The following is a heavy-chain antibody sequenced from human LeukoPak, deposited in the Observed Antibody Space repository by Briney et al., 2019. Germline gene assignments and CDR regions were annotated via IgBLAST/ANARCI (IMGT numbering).Heavy chain of an antibody. CDR3: ARSPSSSGYYYFPYYFDY. D-gene: IGHD3-22*01. Sequence: GGSLRLSCAASGFTFSDYYMSWIRQAPGKGLEWVSYISSSGTTYYADAVKGRFTISRDNAKNSLFLQMNSLRAEDTAVYYCARSPSSSGYYYFPYYFDYWGQGTLVTVSS. J-gene: IGHJ4*02. CDR1: GFTFSDYY. CDR2: ISSSGTT. V-gene: IGHV3-11*01.